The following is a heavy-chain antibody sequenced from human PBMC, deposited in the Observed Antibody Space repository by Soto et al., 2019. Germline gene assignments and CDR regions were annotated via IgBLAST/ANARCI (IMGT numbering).Heavy chain of an antibody. D-gene: IGHD6-19*01. V-gene: IGHV3-23*01. CDR2: ISGSGGST. Sequence: VGSLRLSCASSVFTFSSYAMSWVRQAPGKGLEWVSAISGSGGSTYYADSVKGRFTISRDNSKNTLCLQMNSLRAEDTAVYYCAKENIAVAVEYWGQGTLVTVSS. CDR1: VFTFSSYA. J-gene: IGHJ4*02. CDR3: AKENIAVAVEY.